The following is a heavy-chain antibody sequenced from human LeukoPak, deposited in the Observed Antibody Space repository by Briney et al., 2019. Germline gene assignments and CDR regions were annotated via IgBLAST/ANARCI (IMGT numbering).Heavy chain of an antibody. V-gene: IGHV4-34*01. CDR1: GGSFSGYY. D-gene: IGHD4-17*01. Sequence: PSETLSLTCAVYGGSFSGYYWSWIRQPPGKGLEWIGEINHSGSTNYNPSLKSRVTISVDTSKNQFSLKLSSVTAADTAVYYCARHEYGDYNYWGQGTLVTVSS. CDR2: INHSGST. J-gene: IGHJ4*02. CDR3: ARHEYGDYNY.